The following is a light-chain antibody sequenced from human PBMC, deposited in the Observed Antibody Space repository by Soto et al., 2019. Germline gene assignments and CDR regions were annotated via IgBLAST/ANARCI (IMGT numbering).Light chain of an antibody. CDR1: QSVSSSY. V-gene: IGKV3-20*01. CDR3: QQYGSSPPWT. CDR2: GAS. Sequence: EIVLTQSPGTLSLSPGERATLSCRASQSVSSSYLVWYQQKPGQAPRLLIYGASIRATGIPARFSGSGSGTDFTLTISRLEPEDFAVYYCQQYGSSPPWTFGQGTKVEIK. J-gene: IGKJ1*01.